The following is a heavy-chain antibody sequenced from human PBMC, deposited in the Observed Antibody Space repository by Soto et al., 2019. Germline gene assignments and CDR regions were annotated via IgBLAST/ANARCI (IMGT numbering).Heavy chain of an antibody. CDR1: GFTFSSYG. J-gene: IGHJ6*02. CDR3: ANERRQRGYCSSTSCSYYYYGMDV. CDR2: IWYDGSNK. V-gene: IGHV3-33*06. Sequence: QVPLVESGGGVVQPGRSLRLSCAASGFTFSSYGMHWVRQASGKGLEWVAVIWYDGSNKYYADSVKGRFTISRDNSKNTLYLQMNSLRAEDTAVYYCANERRQRGYCSSTSCSYYYYGMDVWGQGTTVTVSS. D-gene: IGHD2-2*01.